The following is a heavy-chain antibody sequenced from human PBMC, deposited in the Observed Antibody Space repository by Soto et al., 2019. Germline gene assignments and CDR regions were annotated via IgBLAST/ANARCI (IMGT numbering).Heavy chain of an antibody. J-gene: IGHJ5*01. V-gene: IGHV4-30-4*01. CDR2: VHYSGST. Sequence: QVQLQESGPGLMKPSQTLSLTCTVSGGSVSSGDQYWTWIRQPPGKGLEWIGFVHYSGSTYYNPSRKSRVSRSVDRSRKRLSLNLPSLTAADTAVYYCARARYGYCSHGVCYTPSDFDSWGQGTLVSVAS. CDR1: GGSVSSGDQY. D-gene: IGHD2-8*01. CDR3: ARARYGYCSHGVCYTPSDFDS.